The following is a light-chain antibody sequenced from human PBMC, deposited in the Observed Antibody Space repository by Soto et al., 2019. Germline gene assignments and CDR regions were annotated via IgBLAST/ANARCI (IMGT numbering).Light chain of an antibody. J-gene: IGLJ3*02. CDR1: NSEVGGYNY. Sequence: QSALTQPASVSGSPGQSITISCTGTNSEVGGYNYVSWYQQHPGRAPKLMIYEVSNRPSGVSNRFSGSKSGNTASLTISGLQAEDEADYYCSSYTTSSTLVFGGGTKLTVL. V-gene: IGLV2-14*01. CDR3: SSYTTSSTLV. CDR2: EVS.